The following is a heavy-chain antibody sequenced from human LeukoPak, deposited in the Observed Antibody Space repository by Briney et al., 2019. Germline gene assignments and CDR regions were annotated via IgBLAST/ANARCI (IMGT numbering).Heavy chain of an antibody. J-gene: IGHJ4*02. V-gene: IGHV3-7*03. CDR1: GFTFSSYW. CDR2: IKQDGSEK. CDR3: AKDYYDSSGYFDSSFDY. D-gene: IGHD3-22*01. Sequence: GGSLRLSCAASGFTFSSYWMSWVRQAPGKGLEWVANIKQDGSEKYYVDSVKGRFTISRDNAKNSLYLQMNSLRAEDTALYYCAKDYYDSSGYFDSSFDYWGQGTLVTVSS.